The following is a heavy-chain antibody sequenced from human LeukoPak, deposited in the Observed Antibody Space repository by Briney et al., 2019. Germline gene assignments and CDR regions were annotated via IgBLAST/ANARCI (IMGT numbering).Heavy chain of an antibody. CDR2: ISSSSTHI. V-gene: IGHV3-21*01. CDR1: GFTFSSYS. J-gene: IGHJ4*02. D-gene: IGHD2-2*01. Sequence: GGSLRLSCAASGFTFSSYSMNWVRQAPGKGLEWVSYISSSSTHIYYADSVKGRFTISRDNAKNSLYLQMNSLRAEDTAVYYCARDRCSSTSCYYFDYWGQGTLVTVSS. CDR3: ARDRCSSTSCYYFDY.